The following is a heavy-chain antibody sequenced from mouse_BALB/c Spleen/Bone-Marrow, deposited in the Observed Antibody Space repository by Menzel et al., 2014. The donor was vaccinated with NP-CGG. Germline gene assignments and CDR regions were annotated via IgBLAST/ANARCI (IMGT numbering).Heavy chain of an antibody. D-gene: IGHD2-1*01. Sequence: EVQLQQSGPELVKPGASVKISCKASGYTFTDHNMHWVKQSHGKSLEWIGYIYPYNGGTAYNQKFKSKATLTVDNSSGTAYMELRSLTSEDSAVYYCSSPYGNYGAWFAYWGQGTLVTVSA. CDR1: GYTFTDHN. CDR3: SSPYGNYGAWFAY. CDR2: IYPYNGGT. V-gene: IGHV1S29*02. J-gene: IGHJ3*01.